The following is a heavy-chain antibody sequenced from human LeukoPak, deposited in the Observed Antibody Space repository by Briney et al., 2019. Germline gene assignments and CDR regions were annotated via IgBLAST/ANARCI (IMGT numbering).Heavy chain of an antibody. J-gene: IGHJ6*03. CDR3: AGGIAVAGTGSYYYYYMNV. Sequence: SETLSLTCTVSGGSINSYYWSWIRQPPGKGLEWIGYIYYSGSTNYNPSLKSRVTISVDTSRNQFSLELSSVTAADTAVYYCAGGIAVAGTGSYYYYYMNVWGKGTTVTVSS. CDR2: IYYSGST. CDR1: GGSINSYY. V-gene: IGHV4-59*01. D-gene: IGHD6-19*01.